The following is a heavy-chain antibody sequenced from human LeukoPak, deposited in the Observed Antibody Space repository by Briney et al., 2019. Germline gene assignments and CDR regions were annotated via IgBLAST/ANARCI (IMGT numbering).Heavy chain of an antibody. CDR3: ARDPRYCSSTSCYRAFDY. CDR1: GFTFSSYS. Sequence: GGSLRLSCAASGFTFSSYSMNWVRQAPGKGLEWVSSISSSSYIYYADSVKGRFTISRDNAKNSMYLQMNSLRAEDTAVYYCARDPRYCSSTSCYRAFDYWGQGTLVTVSS. D-gene: IGHD2-2*01. V-gene: IGHV3-21*01. J-gene: IGHJ4*02. CDR2: ISSSSYI.